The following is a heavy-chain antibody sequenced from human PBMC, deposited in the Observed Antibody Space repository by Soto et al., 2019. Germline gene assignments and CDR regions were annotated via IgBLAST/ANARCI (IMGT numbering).Heavy chain of an antibody. Sequence: SETLSLTCTVSGGSIITSSYYWGWVRQPPGKGLEWIGSLFHSESNLDSGSTYYNPSLKSRVTISVDTSKNQVSLRLSSVTAADTAVYYCVRHVPDVVAVPAAIYWFDSWGQGTLVTVSS. CDR3: VRHVPDVVAVPAAIYWFDS. CDR1: GGSIITSSYY. D-gene: IGHD2-2*01. V-gene: IGHV4-39*01. CDR2: LFHSESNLDSGST. J-gene: IGHJ5*01.